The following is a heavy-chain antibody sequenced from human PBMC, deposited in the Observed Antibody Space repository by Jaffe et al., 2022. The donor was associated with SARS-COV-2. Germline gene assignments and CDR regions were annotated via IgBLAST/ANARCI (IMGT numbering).Heavy chain of an antibody. V-gene: IGHV3-15*01. Sequence: EVQLVESGGGLVKPGGSLRLSCAASGFTLSNAWMSWVRQPPGKGLEWVGRIRSTTDGATTDYPAPVEGRFTVSRDDSKNTLFLQMNSLKSEDTAVYYCTTDWSGNYQFDFWGQGTLVSVS. CDR2: IRSTTDGATT. CDR3: TTDWSGNYQFDF. D-gene: IGHD1-26*01. J-gene: IGHJ4*02. CDR1: GFTLSNAW.